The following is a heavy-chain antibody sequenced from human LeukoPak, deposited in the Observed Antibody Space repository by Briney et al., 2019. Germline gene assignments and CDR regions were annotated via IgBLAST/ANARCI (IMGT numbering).Heavy chain of an antibody. V-gene: IGHV4-34*01. CDR3: AATYNWNPFDY. J-gene: IGHJ4*02. CDR2: INHSGST. Sequence: SETLSLTCAVYGVSFSGYYWSWIRQPPGKGLEWIGEINHSGSTNYNPSLKSRVTISVDTSKNQFSLKLSSVTAADTAVYYCAATYNWNPFDYWGQGTLVTVSS. D-gene: IGHD1-20*01. CDR1: GVSFSGYY.